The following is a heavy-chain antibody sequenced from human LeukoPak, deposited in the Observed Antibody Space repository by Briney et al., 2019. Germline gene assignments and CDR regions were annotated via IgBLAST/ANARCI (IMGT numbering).Heavy chain of an antibody. D-gene: IGHD3-10*01. CDR1: GYSISSGYY. CDR2: IYHSGST. CDR3: ARDLSYYGSGSYVY. J-gene: IGHJ4*02. Sequence: SETLSLTCAVSGYSISSGYYWGWFRQPPGKGLEWIGSIYHSGSTYYNPSLKSRVTISVDTSKNQFSLKLSSVTAADTAVYYCARDLSYYGSGSYVYWGQGTLVTVSS. V-gene: IGHV4-38-2*02.